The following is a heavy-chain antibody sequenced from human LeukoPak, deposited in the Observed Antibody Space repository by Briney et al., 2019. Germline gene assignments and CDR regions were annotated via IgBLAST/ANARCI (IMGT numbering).Heavy chain of an antibody. J-gene: IGHJ6*04. Sequence: ASVKVSCKASGYTFTGYYMHWVRQAPGQGLEWMGWINPNSGGTNYAQKFQGWVTMTRDTSISTAYMGLSRLRSDDTAVYYCARDLGRVRGVPYYYGMDVWGKGTTVTVSS. CDR3: ARDLGRVRGVPYYYGMDV. CDR1: GYTFTGYY. CDR2: INPNSGGT. D-gene: IGHD3-10*01. V-gene: IGHV1-2*04.